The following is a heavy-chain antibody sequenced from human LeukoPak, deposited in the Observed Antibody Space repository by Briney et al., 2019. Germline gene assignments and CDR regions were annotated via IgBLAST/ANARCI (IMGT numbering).Heavy chain of an antibody. D-gene: IGHD3-22*01. Sequence: ASVKVSCKASGYTFTSYGISWVRQAPGQGLEWMGRIIPILGIANYAQKFQGRVTITADKSTSTAYMELSSLRSEDTAVYYCARPFDDSSGYYYGPWGQGTLVTVSS. V-gene: IGHV1-69*04. J-gene: IGHJ4*02. CDR3: ARPFDDSSGYYYGP. CDR1: GYTFTSYG. CDR2: IIPILGIA.